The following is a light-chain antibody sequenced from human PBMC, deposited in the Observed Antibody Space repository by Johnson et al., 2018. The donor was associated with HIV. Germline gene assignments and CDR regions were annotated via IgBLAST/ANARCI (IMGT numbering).Light chain of an antibody. V-gene: IGLV1-51*02. CDR3: GTWDSSLSEGV. CDR2: ENN. J-gene: IGLJ1*01. Sequence: QSVLTQPPSVSAAPGQKVTISCSGSSSNIGNNYVSWYQQLPATAPKLLIYENNKRPSGIPDRFSGSKSGASATLGITGLQTGDEADYYCGTWDSSLSEGVCGTGPKVTVL. CDR1: SSNIGNNY.